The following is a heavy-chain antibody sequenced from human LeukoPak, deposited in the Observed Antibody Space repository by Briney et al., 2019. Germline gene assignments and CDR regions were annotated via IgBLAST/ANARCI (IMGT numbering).Heavy chain of an antibody. CDR2: ISFDGSNK. CDR3: ARDTLWE. V-gene: IGHV3-30-3*01. CDR1: GFTFSGYT. D-gene: IGHD1-26*01. Sequence: GGSLRLSCAVSGFTFSGYTMHWVRQAPGKGLEWVAVISFDGSNKYYGDSVKGRFTISRDNSKNTLYLQMNSLRPDDTAIYYCARDTLWEWGQGTLVTVSS. J-gene: IGHJ4*02.